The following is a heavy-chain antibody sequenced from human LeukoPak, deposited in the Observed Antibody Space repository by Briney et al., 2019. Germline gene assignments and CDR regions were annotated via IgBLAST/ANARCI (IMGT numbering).Heavy chain of an antibody. CDR3: ARRRYGSGSYSRFDY. CDR1: RGSFSGYY. Sequence: SETLSLTCAVYRGSFSGYYWSWIRRPPGKGLEWIGEINHSGSTNYNPSLKSRVTISVDTSKNQFSLKLSSVTAADTAVYYCARRRYGSGSYSRFDYWGQGTLVTVSS. V-gene: IGHV4-34*01. CDR2: INHSGST. D-gene: IGHD3-10*01. J-gene: IGHJ4*02.